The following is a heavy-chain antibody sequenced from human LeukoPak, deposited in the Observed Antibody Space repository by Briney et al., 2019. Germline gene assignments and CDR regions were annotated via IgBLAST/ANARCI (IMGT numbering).Heavy chain of an antibody. D-gene: IGHD5-12*01. J-gene: IGHJ6*03. CDR1: GGTFSSYA. V-gene: IGHV1-69*01. CDR2: IIPIFGTA. Sequence: RASVKVSCKASGGTFSSYAISWVRQAPGQGLEWMGGIIPIFGTANYAQKFQGRVTITADESTSTAYMELSSLRSEDTAVYYCAVDPVATTREVYYYYMDVWGKGTTVTISS. CDR3: AVDPVATTREVYYYYMDV.